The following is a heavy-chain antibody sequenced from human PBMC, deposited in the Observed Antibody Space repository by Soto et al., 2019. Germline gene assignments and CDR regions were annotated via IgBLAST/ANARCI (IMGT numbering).Heavy chain of an antibody. CDR2: INPNSGGT. CDR3: ATLLSEWELSFYY. V-gene: IGHV1-2*04. Sequence: QVQLVQSGAEVKKPGASVKVSCKASGYTFTGYYMHWVRQAPGQGLEWMGWINPNSGGTNYAQKFQGWVTMTRDTSISTAYMELIRLRSDDWSVYNCATLLSEWELSFYYWGQGTLVTVSS. J-gene: IGHJ4*02. D-gene: IGHD1-26*01. CDR1: GYTFTGYY.